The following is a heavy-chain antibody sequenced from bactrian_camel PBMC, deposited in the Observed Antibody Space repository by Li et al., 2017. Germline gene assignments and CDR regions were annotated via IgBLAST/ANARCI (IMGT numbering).Heavy chain of an antibody. V-gene: IGHV3S54*01. Sequence: HVQLVESGGGSVQAGGSLRLSCAVSGYTIGNRCMAWFRQPPGKKREGVAAINTFGGSKVHPAYSDSVKGRFNISRDLAKQAVYLQMNSLEPEDTGMYFCAISFQLPCLGSDGRAYASWGRGTQVTVS. J-gene: IGHJ6*01. D-gene: IGHD1*01. CDR1: GYTIGNRC. CDR2: INTFGGSKVHP. CDR3: AISFQLPCLGSDGRAYAS.